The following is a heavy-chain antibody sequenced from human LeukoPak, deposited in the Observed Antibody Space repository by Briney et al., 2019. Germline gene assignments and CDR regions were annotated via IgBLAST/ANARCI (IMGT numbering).Heavy chain of an antibody. V-gene: IGHV5-51*01. Sequence: GESLKIPCKGSGYSFTSYWIGWVRQMPGKGLEWMGIIYPGDSDTRYSPSFQGQVTISADKSISTAYPQWSSLKASDTAMYYCARGPWDSSSSFRFDPWGQGTLVTVSS. CDR1: GYSFTSYW. CDR2: IYPGDSDT. J-gene: IGHJ5*02. CDR3: ARGPWDSSSSFRFDP. D-gene: IGHD6-6*01.